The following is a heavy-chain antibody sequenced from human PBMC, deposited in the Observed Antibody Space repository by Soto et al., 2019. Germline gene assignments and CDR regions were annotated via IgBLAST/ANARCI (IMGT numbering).Heavy chain of an antibody. CDR3: ARLSLPRVRGVTPDY. D-gene: IGHD3-10*01. V-gene: IGHV1-46*03. CDR1: GYTFTSYY. J-gene: IGHJ4*02. CDR2: INPSGGST. Sequence: QVQLVQSGAEVKKPGASVKVSCKASGYTFTSYYMHWVRQAPGQGLEWMGIINPSGGSTSYAQKFQGRVTMTRDTSTSTVYMELSSLRSEDTAVYYCARLSLPRVRGVTPDYWGQGTLVTVSS.